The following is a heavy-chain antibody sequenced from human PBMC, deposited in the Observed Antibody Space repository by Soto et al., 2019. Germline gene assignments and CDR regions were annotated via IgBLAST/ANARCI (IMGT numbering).Heavy chain of an antibody. CDR1: GFSLSTSRVG. CDR2: IYWDDDR. D-gene: IGHD3-16*01. J-gene: IGHJ3*02. CDR3: AHIMITWGGVSALDAFDM. Sequence: GPTLVNPTQTLTLTCSFSGFSLSTSRVGVAWIRQPPGKALEWLAIIYWDDDRRYPPSLKTRLAITKDTSKNQVVLTMTNLDPGDTATYYCAHIMITWGGVSALDAFDMWGQGTMVTVS. V-gene: IGHV2-5*02.